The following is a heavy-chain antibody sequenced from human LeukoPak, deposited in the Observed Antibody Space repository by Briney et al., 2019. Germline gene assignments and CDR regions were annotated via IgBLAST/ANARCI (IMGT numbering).Heavy chain of an antibody. Sequence: SGTLSLTCAVSGGSISSSNWWSWIRQPPGKGLEWIGSVSYNGKTYYSPSLKSRVTISLDTTEHQFYLKMTSVTAADTAFYYCARGGGAYLSYWGQGFLVTVSS. CDR1: GGSISSSNW. V-gene: IGHV4-4*02. J-gene: IGHJ4*01. CDR3: ARGGGAYLSY. D-gene: IGHD1-26*01. CDR2: VSYNGKT.